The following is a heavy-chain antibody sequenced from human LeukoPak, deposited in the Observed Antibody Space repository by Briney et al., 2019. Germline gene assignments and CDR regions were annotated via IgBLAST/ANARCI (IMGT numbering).Heavy chain of an antibody. CDR1: GGSISSTSHY. J-gene: IGHJ6*03. D-gene: IGHD6-13*01. CDR3: ARHVIAGERNCYYYYMDL. CDR2: IFYSGST. Sequence: SETLSLTCTVSGGSISSTSHYWGWIRQPPGKGLEWIGSIFYSGSTYYNPSLKSRVTKSVDTSKNQFSLKVTSVTAADTAVYYCARHVIAGERNCYYYYMDLWGKGTTVTVSS. V-gene: IGHV4-39*01.